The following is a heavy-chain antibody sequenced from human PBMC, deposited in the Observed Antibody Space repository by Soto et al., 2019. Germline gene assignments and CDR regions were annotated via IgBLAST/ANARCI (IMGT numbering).Heavy chain of an antibody. CDR3: ARGRVGATSTLFDY. D-gene: IGHD1-26*01. J-gene: IGHJ4*02. V-gene: IGHV3-7*01. CDR2: INQDGSEK. Sequence: GGSLRLSCAASGFTFSSYWMSWVRQAPGKGLEWVANINQDGSEKYYVDSLKGRFTISRDNAKNSLHLQMNSLRVEDTAVYYCARGRVGATSTLFDYWGQGTLVTVSS. CDR1: GFTFSSYW.